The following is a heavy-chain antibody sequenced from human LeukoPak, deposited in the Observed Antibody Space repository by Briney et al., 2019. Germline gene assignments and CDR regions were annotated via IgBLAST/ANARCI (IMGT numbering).Heavy chain of an antibody. CDR3: ARSGVRFLEWLPYDY. V-gene: IGHV3-21*01. J-gene: IGHJ4*02. CDR1: GFTFSSYS. CDR2: ISSSSSYI. D-gene: IGHD3-3*01. Sequence: GGSLRLSCAASGFTFSSYSMNWVRQAPGKGLEWVSSISSSSSYIYYADSVKGRFTISRDNAKNSLYLQMNSLRAEDTAVYYCARSGVRFLEWLPYDYWGQGTLVTVSS.